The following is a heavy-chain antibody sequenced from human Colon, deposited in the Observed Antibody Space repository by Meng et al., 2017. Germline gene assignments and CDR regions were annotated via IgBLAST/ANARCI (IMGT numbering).Heavy chain of an antibody. CDR2: IYTADGNR. Sequence: QVHLVQSGAELKKPGGSVKVSCQASGYSFTSYGVHWLRQAPGQRPEWMGWIYTADGNRRYSQRFQDRLTITSDTFARTAYMELSSLRSDDTAVYFCARDERGGPYYFDYWGQGTLVTVSS. CDR3: ARDERGGPYYFDY. CDR1: GYSFTSYG. J-gene: IGHJ4*02. V-gene: IGHV1-3*04.